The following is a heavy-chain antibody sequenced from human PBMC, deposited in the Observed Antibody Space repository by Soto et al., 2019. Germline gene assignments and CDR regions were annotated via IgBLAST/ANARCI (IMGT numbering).Heavy chain of an antibody. D-gene: IGHD2-2*01. V-gene: IGHV1-18*01. CDR3: ARVVPGAEAWFGP. Sequence: SVKVSCKTSCYTFSNDVSTCVLQAPGQPLEWLGWISLYSDGTNYAQKFQGRVSMTTDTSTTTAYMELRSLRSDDTAVYYCARVVPGAEAWFGPWGQGTLVTVSS. J-gene: IGHJ5*02. CDR2: ISLYSDGT. CDR1: CYTFSNDV.